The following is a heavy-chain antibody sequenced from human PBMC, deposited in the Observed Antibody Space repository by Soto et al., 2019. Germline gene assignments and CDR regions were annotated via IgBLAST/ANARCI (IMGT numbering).Heavy chain of an antibody. D-gene: IGHD1-26*01. CDR3: ARERQSGSRLLFDY. J-gene: IGHJ4*02. V-gene: IGHV1-46*01. Sequence: QVQLVQSGAEVKKPGASVKVSCKASGYTFTSYYMHWVRQAPGQGLEWMGIINPSGGSTSYAQKFQGRVTVTSDTSTSTVYMVLSSLRSEDTAVYSCARERQSGSRLLFDYWGQGTLVTVSS. CDR2: INPSGGST. CDR1: GYTFTSYY.